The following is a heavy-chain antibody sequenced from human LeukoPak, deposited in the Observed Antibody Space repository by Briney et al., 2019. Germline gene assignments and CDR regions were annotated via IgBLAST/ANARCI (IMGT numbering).Heavy chain of an antibody. J-gene: IGHJ4*02. V-gene: IGHV3-30*04. CDR2: ISYDGSNK. CDR3: ARAVGPIAVAGRFDY. D-gene: IGHD6-19*01. Sequence: HPGRSLRLSCAASGFTFSSYAMHWVRQAPGKGLEWVAVISYDGSNKYYADSVKGRFTISRDNSKNTLYLQMNSLRAEDTAVYYCARAVGPIAVAGRFDYWGQGTLVTVSS. CDR1: GFTFSSYA.